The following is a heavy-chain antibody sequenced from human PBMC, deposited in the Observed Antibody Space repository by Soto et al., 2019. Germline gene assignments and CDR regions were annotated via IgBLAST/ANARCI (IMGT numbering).Heavy chain of an antibody. Sequence: QVQLRESGPGLVKPSQTLSLTCTVSGGSISSGGYYWSWIRQHPGKGLEWIGYIYYSGSTYYNPSLKTRVTISVDTSKNQFSLKLSSVTAADTAVYYCARSSLYYDSSGYLSYWGQGTLVTVSS. D-gene: IGHD3-22*01. J-gene: IGHJ4*02. V-gene: IGHV4-31*03. CDR2: IYYSGST. CDR1: GGSISSGGYY. CDR3: ARSSLYYDSSGYLSY.